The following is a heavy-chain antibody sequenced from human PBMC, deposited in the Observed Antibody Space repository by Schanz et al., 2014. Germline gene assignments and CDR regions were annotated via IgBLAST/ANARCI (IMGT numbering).Heavy chain of an antibody. CDR3: AKDPSHGGYDYYFDY. CDR1: GFTFSTYA. CDR2: ISGSGGIT. D-gene: IGHD5-12*01. J-gene: IGHJ4*02. Sequence: EVQLLDSGGGLVQPGGSLRLSCAASGFTFSTYAMSWVRQAPGKGLEWVSAISGSGGITYYADSVKGRFTISRDNSKNTLYLQMNSLRAEDTAVYYCAKDPSHGGYDYYFDYGGQGTLVTVSS. V-gene: IGHV3-23*01.